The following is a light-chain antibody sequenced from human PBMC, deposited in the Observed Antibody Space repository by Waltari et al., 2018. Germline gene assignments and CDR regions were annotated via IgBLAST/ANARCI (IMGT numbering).Light chain of an antibody. Sequence: QSALTQPASVSGSPGQSITISCPGTSSDVGGYNYVSWYQQHPGQAPKLMIYDVSNLPSGVSNRFSGSKSGNTASLTISGLQAEDEADYYCSSYTSSSTLFGGGTKLTVL. V-gene: IGLV2-14*03. CDR3: SSYTSSSTL. CDR1: SSDVGGYNY. CDR2: DVS. J-gene: IGLJ2*01.